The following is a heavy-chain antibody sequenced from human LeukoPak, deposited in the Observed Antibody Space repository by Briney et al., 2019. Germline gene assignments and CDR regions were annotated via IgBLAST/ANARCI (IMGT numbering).Heavy chain of an antibody. CDR2: INTDGSST. CDR3: ARDRIAATNWFDP. CDR1: GFTFSSYW. V-gene: IGHV3-74*01. J-gene: IGHJ5*02. D-gene: IGHD2-15*01. Sequence: GGSLRLSCVASGFTFSSYWTHWVRQAPGKGLVWVSRINTDGSSTSYADSVKGRFTISRDNAKNTVYMQMNSLRAEDTAVYYCARDRIAATNWFDPWGQGTLVTVSS.